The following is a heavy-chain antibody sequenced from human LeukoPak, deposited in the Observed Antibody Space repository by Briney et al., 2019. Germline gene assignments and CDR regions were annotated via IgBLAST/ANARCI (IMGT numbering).Heavy chain of an antibody. J-gene: IGHJ4*02. Sequence: ASVKVSCKASGYTFTGYYMHWVRQAPGQGLEWMGWINPNSGGTNYAQKFQGRVTMTRDTSISTAYMELSRLRSDDTAVYYCARVLTHYYDSSGYWPFDYWGQGTLVTVSS. CDR2: INPNSGGT. CDR1: GYTFTGYY. D-gene: IGHD3-22*01. V-gene: IGHV1-2*02. CDR3: ARVLTHYYDSSGYWPFDY.